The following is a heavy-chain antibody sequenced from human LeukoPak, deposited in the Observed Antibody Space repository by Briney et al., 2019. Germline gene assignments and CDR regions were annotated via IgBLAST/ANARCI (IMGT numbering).Heavy chain of an antibody. CDR1: GFTFSSYA. CDR3: ARAVYDILTANYYYYGMDV. J-gene: IGHJ6*02. Sequence: GGSLRLSCAASGFTFSSYAMHWVRQAPGKGLEWVAVISYDGSNKYYADSVRGRFTISRDNSKNTLYPQMNSLRAEDTAVYYCARAVYDILTANYYYYGMDVWGQGTTVTVSS. CDR2: ISYDGSNK. D-gene: IGHD3-9*01. V-gene: IGHV3-30-3*01.